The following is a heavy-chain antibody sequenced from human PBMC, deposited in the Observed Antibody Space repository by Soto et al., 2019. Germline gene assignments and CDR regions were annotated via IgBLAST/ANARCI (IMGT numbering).Heavy chain of an antibody. J-gene: IGHJ6*02. V-gene: IGHV3-74*03. CDR2: VNNDGTDT. D-gene: IGHD6-13*01. CDR3: ARGGLQHALDV. CDR1: GFTFSNYW. Sequence: EVQLVESGGGLVQPGGSLRLSCAASGFTFSNYWMYWVRQAPGKGLVWVSRVNNDGTDTTHADSVKGRFTISRDNAENTLYLHMNCRRAEDTAVYYCARGGLQHALDVWGQGSTVTVSS.